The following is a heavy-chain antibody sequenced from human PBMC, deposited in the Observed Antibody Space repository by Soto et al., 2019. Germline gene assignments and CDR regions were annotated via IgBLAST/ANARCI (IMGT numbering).Heavy chain of an antibody. J-gene: IGHJ5*02. Sequence: GGSLRLSCAASGFTFSSYAMHWVRQAPGKGLEWVAVISYDGSNKYYADSVKGRFTISRDNSKNTLYLQMNSLRAEDTAVYYCARDGYDILTGYLQFDPWGQGTLVTVSS. CDR3: ARDGYDILTGYLQFDP. CDR2: ISYDGSNK. V-gene: IGHV3-30-3*01. CDR1: GFTFSSYA. D-gene: IGHD3-9*01.